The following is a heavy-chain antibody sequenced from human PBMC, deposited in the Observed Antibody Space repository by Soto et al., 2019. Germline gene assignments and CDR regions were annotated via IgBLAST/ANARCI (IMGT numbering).Heavy chain of an antibody. CDR1: GFTFSSYG. CDR2: ISYDGSNK. Sequence: XGSLRLSCAAAGFTFSSYGMHWVRQAPGKGLEWVAVISYDGSNKYYADSVKGRFTISRDNSKNTLYLQMNSLRAEDTAVYYCAKDLMSLGVRLWELLGLYYWGPGNLVTVSS. V-gene: IGHV3-30*18. J-gene: IGHJ4*02. CDR3: AKDLMSLGVRLWELLGLYY. D-gene: IGHD1-26*01.